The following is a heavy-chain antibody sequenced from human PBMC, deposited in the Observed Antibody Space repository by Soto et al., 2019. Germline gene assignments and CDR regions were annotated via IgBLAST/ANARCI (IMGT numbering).Heavy chain of an antibody. CDR1: GFTFSNFE. J-gene: IGHJ6*02. D-gene: IGHD3-9*01. CDR3: ARAECSSPDCLTAYYSYGLDV. Sequence: GGSLRLSCAASGFTFSNFEIHWGRQAPGKGLEWVSYINTAGSTKYYAESVKGRFTISRDNARNSLFLQMNSLRAEDTAVYYCARAECSSPDCLTAYYSYGLDVWGQGSTVTVS. V-gene: IGHV3-48*03. CDR2: INTAGSTK.